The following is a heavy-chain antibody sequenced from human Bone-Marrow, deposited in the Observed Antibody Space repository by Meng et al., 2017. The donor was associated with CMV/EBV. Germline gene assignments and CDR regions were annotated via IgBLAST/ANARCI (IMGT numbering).Heavy chain of an antibody. D-gene: IGHD3-9*01. Sequence: ASCFTFSSYAMTWVRQAPGKGLEWVSTISGSGGSTYYADSVKGRFTISRDNSKNTLYLQMNSLRAEDTAVYYCAKKVPDILTGYYDYWGQGTLVTVSS. CDR3: AKKVPDILTGYYDY. CDR2: ISGSGGST. J-gene: IGHJ4*02. CDR1: CFTFSSYA. V-gene: IGHV3-23*01.